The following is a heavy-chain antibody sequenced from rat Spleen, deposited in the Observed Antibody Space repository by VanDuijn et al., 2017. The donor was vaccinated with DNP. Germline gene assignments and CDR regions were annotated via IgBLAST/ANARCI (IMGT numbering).Heavy chain of an antibody. V-gene: IGHV4-2*01. Sequence: EVKLVESGGGLVQPGRSLKLSCAASGFNFNDYWMGWVRQAPGKGLEWIGEINKDSSTINYTPSLKDKFTISRDNAQNTLYLPMSKRGTEDTAIYYCARPYYDSYPYAMDAWGQGTSVTVSS. CDR1: GFNFNDYW. D-gene: IGHD1-3*01. CDR2: INKDSSTI. J-gene: IGHJ4*01. CDR3: ARPYYDSYPYAMDA.